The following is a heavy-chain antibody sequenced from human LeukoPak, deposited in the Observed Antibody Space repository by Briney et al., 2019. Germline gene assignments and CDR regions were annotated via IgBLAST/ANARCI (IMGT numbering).Heavy chain of an antibody. J-gene: IGHJ4*02. CDR3: AKDHFTGGDYGDYFDL. D-gene: IGHD3-16*01. Sequence: GGSLRLSCVASGFSFSDYAMSWVRQSPGQGLQWVSVINDRSNFKVYADSVRGRFIISRDNSQNTLYLEMNSLRADDTAIYYCAKDHFTGGDYGDYFDLWGQGVLVTVSS. CDR2: INDRSNFK. CDR1: GFSFSDYA. V-gene: IGHV3-23*01.